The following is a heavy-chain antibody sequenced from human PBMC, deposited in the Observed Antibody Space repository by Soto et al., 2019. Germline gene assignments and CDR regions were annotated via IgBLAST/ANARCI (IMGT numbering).Heavy chain of an antibody. Sequence: GGSLRLSCAASGFTFSNFGMHWVRRAPGKGLEWVALISYDGSNKYYADSVKGRFTISRDSTKNTLSLQINSLRAEDSAVYYCAKDLHSSGWAAYNFDYWGRGTLVTVSS. D-gene: IGHD6-25*01. CDR3: AKDLHSSGWAAYNFDY. CDR1: GFTFSNFG. J-gene: IGHJ4*02. V-gene: IGHV3-30*18. CDR2: ISYDGSNK.